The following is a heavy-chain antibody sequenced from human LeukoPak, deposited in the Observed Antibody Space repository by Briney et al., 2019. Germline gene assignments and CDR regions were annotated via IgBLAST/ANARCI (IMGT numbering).Heavy chain of an antibody. J-gene: IGHJ4*02. D-gene: IGHD2-15*01. CDR2: IYPGDSDT. CDR3: ARHVLVRPVNNELDY. CDR1: GYIFTSYW. Sequence: GESLTISCKGSGYIFTSYWIGWVRQMPGKGLEWMGIIYPGDSDTRYSPSFQGQVTISADKSISTAYLQWSSLRASDTAMYYCARHVLVRPVNNELDYWGQGTLVTVSS. V-gene: IGHV5-51*01.